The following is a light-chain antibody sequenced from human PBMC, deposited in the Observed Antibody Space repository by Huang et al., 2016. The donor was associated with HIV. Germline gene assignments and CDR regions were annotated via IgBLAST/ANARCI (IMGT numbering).Light chain of an antibody. CDR2: AAS. Sequence: DIQMTQSPSSLSASVGDRFTISCRSSQSFSCSLNWYQQRPGKAPKLLIYAASSLQSGVPSRFSGSGSGTDFSLTINSLQPEDFATYYCQQSDSTPYTFGQGTKLEIK. J-gene: IGKJ2*01. CDR1: QSFSCS. V-gene: IGKV1-39*01. CDR3: QQSDSTPYT.